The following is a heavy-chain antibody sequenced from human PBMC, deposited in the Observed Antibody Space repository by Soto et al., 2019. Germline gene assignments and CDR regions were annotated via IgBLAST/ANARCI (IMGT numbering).Heavy chain of an antibody. CDR1: GGSISSSNW. Sequence: TSETLSLTCAVSGGSISSSNWWSWVRQPPGKGLEWIGEIYHSGSTNYNPSLKSRVTISADKSKNQFSLKLSSVTAADTAVYYCARGPPAILRYFDWLLSYYFDYWGQGTLVTVSS. CDR2: IYHSGST. CDR3: ARGPPAILRYFDWLLSYYFDY. V-gene: IGHV4-4*02. D-gene: IGHD3-9*01. J-gene: IGHJ4*02.